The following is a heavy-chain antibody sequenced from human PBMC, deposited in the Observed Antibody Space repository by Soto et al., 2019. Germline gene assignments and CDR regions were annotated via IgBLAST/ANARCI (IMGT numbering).Heavy chain of an antibody. Sequence: QVQLVQSGAEVKKPGSSVKVSCKASGGTFSSYAISWVRQAPGQGLEWMGGIIPIFGTANYAQKFQGRVTITADESTSTAYMELSSLRSEDTAVYYCAREGSVVAATVAYDGMDVWGQGTTVTVSS. CDR1: GGTFSSYA. CDR2: IIPIFGTA. V-gene: IGHV1-69*01. CDR3: AREGSVVAATVAYDGMDV. J-gene: IGHJ6*02. D-gene: IGHD2-15*01.